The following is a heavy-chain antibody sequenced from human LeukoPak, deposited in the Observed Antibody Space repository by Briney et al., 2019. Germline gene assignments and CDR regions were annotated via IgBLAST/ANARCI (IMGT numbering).Heavy chain of an antibody. Sequence: ASVKVSCKASGYTFTSYGISWVRQAPGQGLEWMGWISAYNGNTNYAQKLQGRVTMTADTSTSTAYMELRSLRSDDTAVYYCARGGDIVVVPAPNWFDPWGQGTLVTVSS. J-gene: IGHJ5*02. CDR2: ISAYNGNT. CDR1: GYTFTSYG. V-gene: IGHV1-18*01. D-gene: IGHD2-2*01. CDR3: ARGGDIVVVPAPNWFDP.